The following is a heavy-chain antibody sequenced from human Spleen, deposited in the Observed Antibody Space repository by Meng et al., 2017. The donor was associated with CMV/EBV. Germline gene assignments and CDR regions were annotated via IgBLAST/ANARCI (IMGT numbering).Heavy chain of an antibody. D-gene: IGHD6-19*01. V-gene: IGHV1-69*04. CDR2: IIPILGIA. CDR3: ARVKRAGSLHSPGPFDN. CDR1: TFNRYA. Sequence: TFNRYAITWVRQAPGQGLEWMGRIIPILGIADYAQKFQGRVKITADRATSTGYMELSSLRSEDTAVYYCARVKRAGSLHSPGPFDNWGQGTLVTVSS. J-gene: IGHJ4*02.